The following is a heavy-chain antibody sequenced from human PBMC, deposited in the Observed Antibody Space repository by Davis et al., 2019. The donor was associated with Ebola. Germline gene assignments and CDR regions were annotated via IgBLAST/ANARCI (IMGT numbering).Heavy chain of an antibody. V-gene: IGHV1-69*13. CDR2: IIPIFGTA. CDR3: ARDMGQGTTAYLYY. D-gene: IGHD2/OR15-2a*01. J-gene: IGHJ4*02. Sequence: SVKVSCKASGGTFSSYAISWVRQAPGQGLEWMGGIIPIFGTANYAQKFQGRVTITADESTSTAYMELSSLRSQDTAVYYCARDMGQGTTAYLYYWGQGTLVTVSS. CDR1: GGTFSSYA.